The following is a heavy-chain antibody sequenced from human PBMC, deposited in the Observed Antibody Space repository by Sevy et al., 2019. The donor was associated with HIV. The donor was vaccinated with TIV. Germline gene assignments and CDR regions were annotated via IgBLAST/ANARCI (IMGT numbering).Heavy chain of an antibody. V-gene: IGHV1-69*13. CDR1: GGTFSSYA. Sequence: ASVKVSCKASGGTFSSYAISWVRQAPGQGLEWMGGIIPIFGTANYAQKFQGRVTITADESTSTAYMELSSLRSEDTAVYYCARERGYYDSSGYYRGEYYFDYWGQGTLVTVSS. D-gene: IGHD3-22*01. J-gene: IGHJ4*02. CDR3: ARERGYYDSSGYYRGEYYFDY. CDR2: IIPIFGTA.